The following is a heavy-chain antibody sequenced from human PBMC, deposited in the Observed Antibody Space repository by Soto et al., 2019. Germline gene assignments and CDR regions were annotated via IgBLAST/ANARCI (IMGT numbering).Heavy chain of an antibody. V-gene: IGHV1-69*08. Sequence: QVQLVQSGAEVKKPGSSVKVSCKASGGTFSSYTISWVRQAPGQGLEWMGRIIPILGIANYAQKFQGRVTITADKXXSTAYMELSSLRSEDTAVYYCARDREKAYSSSPPYWGQGTLVTVSS. CDR2: IIPILGIA. D-gene: IGHD6-13*01. CDR3: ARDREKAYSSSPPY. CDR1: GGTFSSYT. J-gene: IGHJ4*02.